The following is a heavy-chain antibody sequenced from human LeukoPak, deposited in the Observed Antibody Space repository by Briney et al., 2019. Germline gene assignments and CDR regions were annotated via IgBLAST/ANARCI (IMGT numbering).Heavy chain of an antibody. CDR1: GFTFSSYA. CDR3: ARDYYGSGSYRAAFDY. J-gene: IGHJ4*02. D-gene: IGHD3-10*01. CDR2: ISFDGSNK. Sequence: GGSLRLSCAASGFTFSSYAMHWVRQAPGKGLEWVAAISFDGSNKYYADSVRGRFTISRDNSKNTLYLQMNSLRAEDTAVYYCARDYYGSGSYRAAFDYWGQGTLVTVSS. V-gene: IGHV3-30-3*01.